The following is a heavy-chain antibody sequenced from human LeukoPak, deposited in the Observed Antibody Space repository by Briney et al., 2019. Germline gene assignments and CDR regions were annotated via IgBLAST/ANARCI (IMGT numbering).Heavy chain of an antibody. CDR2: ISGNGANT. D-gene: IGHD1-26*01. CDR1: GFTFGTYA. J-gene: IGHJ4*02. V-gene: IGHV3-23*01. Sequence: GGSLRLSCAVSGFTFGTYAMSWVRQAPGKGLEWVSSISGNGANTYADSVKGRFTISRDNSKNTLYLQMNSLRAEDTAVYYCARDGYRGSYFDYWGQGTLVTVSS. CDR3: ARDGYRGSYFDY.